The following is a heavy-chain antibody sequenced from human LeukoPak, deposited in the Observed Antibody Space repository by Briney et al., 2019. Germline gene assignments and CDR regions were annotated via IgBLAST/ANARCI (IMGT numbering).Heavy chain of an antibody. J-gene: IGHJ4*02. V-gene: IGHV3-23*01. Sequence: PGGSLRLSCVASGFSFTTHAMGWVRQAPGKGLEWVSHISGSGGSTKYSGSVKGRFTISRDNSKNTLYLQINSLRADDTAVYYCAKDRDFWSLYYFDYWGQGTLVTVSS. CDR3: AKDRDFWSLYYFDY. CDR2: ISGSGGST. D-gene: IGHD3-3*01. CDR1: GFSFTTHA.